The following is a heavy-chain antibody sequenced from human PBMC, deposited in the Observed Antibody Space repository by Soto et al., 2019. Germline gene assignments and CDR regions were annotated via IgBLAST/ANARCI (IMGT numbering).Heavy chain of an antibody. CDR2: INHSGST. J-gene: IGHJ5*02. V-gene: IGHV4-34*01. CDR3: ARVGYDYIWGNSARWFDP. Sequence: ASETLSLTCAVYGGSFSGYYWSWIRQPPGKGLEWIGEINHSGSTNYNPSLKSRVTISVDTSKNQFSLKLSSVTAADTAVYYCARVGYDYIWGNSARWFDPWGQGTLVTVSS. D-gene: IGHD3-16*01. CDR1: GGSFSGYY.